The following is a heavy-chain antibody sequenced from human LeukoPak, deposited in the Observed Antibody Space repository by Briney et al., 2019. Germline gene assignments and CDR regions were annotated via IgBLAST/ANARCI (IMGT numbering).Heavy chain of an antibody. CDR3: ARGRIYFDY. J-gene: IGHJ4*02. Sequence: GGSLRLSCAASGFTFRSYEMHWVRQAPGKGLEWVSYISSSGSIINYADSVKGRFTISRDNAKNSLYLQMNSLTAEDTALYYCARGRIYFDYWGQGTLVTVSS. V-gene: IGHV3-48*03. CDR1: GFTFRSYE. CDR2: ISSSGSII.